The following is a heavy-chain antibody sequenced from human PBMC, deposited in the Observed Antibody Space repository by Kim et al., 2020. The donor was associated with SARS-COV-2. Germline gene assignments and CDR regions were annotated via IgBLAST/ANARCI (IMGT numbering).Heavy chain of an antibody. J-gene: IGHJ4*02. CDR1: GYTFTSYA. CDR2: INAGNGNT. D-gene: IGHD6-19*01. V-gene: IGHV1-3*01. Sequence: ASVKVSCKASGYTFTSYAMHWVRQAPGQRLEWMGWINAGNGNTKYSQKFQGRVTITRDTSASTAYMELSSLRSEDTAVYYCARGIAVAGTLTPGYWGQGTLVTVSS. CDR3: ARGIAVAGTLTPGY.